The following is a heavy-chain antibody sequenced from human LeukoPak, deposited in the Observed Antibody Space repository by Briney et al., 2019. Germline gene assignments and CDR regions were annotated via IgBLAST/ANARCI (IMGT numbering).Heavy chain of an antibody. CDR2: IGGSGTST. CDR3: ARVNYYYYGMDV. CDR1: GFTFSSCA. V-gene: IGHV3-23*01. Sequence: PGGSLRLSCAASGFTFSSCAMSWVRQAPGKGLEWVSGIGGSGTSTYYADSVKGRFTISRDSSKNTLYLQMNSLRAEDTVVYYCARVNYYYYGMDVWGQGTTVTVSS. D-gene: IGHD4-23*01. J-gene: IGHJ6*02.